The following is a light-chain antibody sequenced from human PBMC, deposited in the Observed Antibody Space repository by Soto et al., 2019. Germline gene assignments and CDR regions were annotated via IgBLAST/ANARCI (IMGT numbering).Light chain of an antibody. V-gene: IGKV3-11*01. Sequence: EILFTQPPATLSLSPGGRATLSCRAIQSVSSSYLAWYQQKPGQAPRLLIYDASNRATGIPARFSGSGSGTDFTLTISSLEPEDFAVYYCQQRSNWRTFGQGTKVDIK. CDR3: QQRSNWRT. CDR1: QSVSSSY. CDR2: DAS. J-gene: IGKJ1*01.